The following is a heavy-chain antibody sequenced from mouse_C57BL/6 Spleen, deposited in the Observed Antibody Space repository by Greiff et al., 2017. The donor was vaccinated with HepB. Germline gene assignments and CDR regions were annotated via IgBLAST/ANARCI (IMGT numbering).Heavy chain of an antibody. CDR1: GYTFTDYY. CDR2: IYPGSGNT. J-gene: IGHJ4*01. Sequence: QVQLQQSGAELVRPGASVKLSCKASGYTFTDYYINWVKQRPGQGLEWIARIYPGSGNTYYNEKFKGKATLTAEKSSSTAYMQLSSLTSEDSAVYFCASSLPRYYYAMDYWGQGTSVTVSS. CDR3: ASSLPRYYYAMDY. D-gene: IGHD1-2*01. V-gene: IGHV1-76*01.